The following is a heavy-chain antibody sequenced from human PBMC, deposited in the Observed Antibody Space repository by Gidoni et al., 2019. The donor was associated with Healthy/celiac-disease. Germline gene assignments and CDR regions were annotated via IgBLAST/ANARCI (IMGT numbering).Heavy chain of an antibody. CDR1: GFTFGDYA. V-gene: IGHV3-49*05. CDR3: TRDQGEYSSSSLDY. CDR2: IRSKAYGGTT. J-gene: IGHJ4*01. D-gene: IGHD6-6*01. Sequence: EVQLVESGGGLVKPGRSLRLSCTASGFTFGDYAMCWFRQAPGKGLEWVGFIRSKAYGGTTEYAASVKGRFTISRDDSKSIAYLQMNSLKTEDTAVYYCTRDQGEYSSSSLDYWGQGTLVTVSS.